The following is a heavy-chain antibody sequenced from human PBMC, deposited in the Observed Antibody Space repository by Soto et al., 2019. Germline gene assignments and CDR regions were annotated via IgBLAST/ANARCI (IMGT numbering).Heavy chain of an antibody. Sequence: EASVKVSCKASGGTFSSYAISWVRQAPGQGLEWMGGIIPILGTANYAQKFQGRVTITADESTSTAYMELSSLRSEDTAVYYCARVNHLGYCSGGSCPNDAFDIWGQGTMVTVSS. CDR2: IIPILGTA. D-gene: IGHD2-15*01. V-gene: IGHV1-69*13. CDR3: ARVNHLGYCSGGSCPNDAFDI. CDR1: GGTFSSYA. J-gene: IGHJ3*02.